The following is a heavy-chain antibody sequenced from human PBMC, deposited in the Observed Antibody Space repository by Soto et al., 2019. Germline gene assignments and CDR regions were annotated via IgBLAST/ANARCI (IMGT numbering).Heavy chain of an antibody. Sequence: GAPAEESSKESGDRFASSASYWVRQATGQGLEWMGWLNPNTGKSGYAQKFQGRITVTSDTSINTVHMELSSLRSEDTAVYYCARRAETNGWNGHGADKYYLDFSGQATLVT. CDR3: ARRAETNGWNGHGADKYYLDF. J-gene: IGHJ4*02. D-gene: IGHD1-1*01. V-gene: IGHV1-8*01. CDR1: GDRFASSA. CDR2: LNPNTGKS.